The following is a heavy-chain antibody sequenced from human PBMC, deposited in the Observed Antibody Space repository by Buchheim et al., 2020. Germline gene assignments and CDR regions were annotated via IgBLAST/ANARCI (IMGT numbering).Heavy chain of an antibody. D-gene: IGHD3-22*01. V-gene: IGHV3-23*01. CDR2: ISGSGGST. CDR3: AKASTYYYDSSGYYYDY. Sequence: EVQLLESGGGLVQPGGSLRLSCAASGFTFSSYAMSWVRQAPGKGLEWVSAISGSGGSTYYADPVKGRFTISRENAKNTLYLQMNSLRAEDTAVYYCAKASTYYYDSSGYYYDYWGQGTL. J-gene: IGHJ4*02. CDR1: GFTFSSYA.